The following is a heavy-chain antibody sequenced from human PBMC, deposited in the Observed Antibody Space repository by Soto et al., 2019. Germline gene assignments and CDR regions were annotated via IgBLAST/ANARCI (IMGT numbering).Heavy chain of an antibody. CDR1: GFTFSSYW. CDR2: IKQSGSET. CDR3: ARGYSIDY. Sequence: GGSLRLSCAASGFTFSSYWMTWVRQAPGKGLEWVANIKQSGSETYYVDSVKGRFTISRDDAKNSLYLQMNTLRAEDTAVYYCARGYSIDYWGHGTLVTVSS. D-gene: IGHD5-18*01. J-gene: IGHJ4*03. V-gene: IGHV3-7*03.